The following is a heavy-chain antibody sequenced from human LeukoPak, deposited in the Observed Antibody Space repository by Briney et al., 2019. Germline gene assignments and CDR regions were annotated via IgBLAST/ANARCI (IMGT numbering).Heavy chain of an antibody. CDR3: AKDSSSWISNWFDP. D-gene: IGHD6-13*01. V-gene: IGHV3-9*01. CDR1: GFTFDDYA. J-gene: IGHJ5*02. Sequence: GGSLRLSCAASGFTFDDYAMHWVRQAPGKGLEWVSGISWNSGSIGYADSVKGRFTISRDNAKNSLYLQMNSLRAEDTALYYCAKDSSSWISNWFDPWGQGTLVTVSS. CDR2: ISWNSGSI.